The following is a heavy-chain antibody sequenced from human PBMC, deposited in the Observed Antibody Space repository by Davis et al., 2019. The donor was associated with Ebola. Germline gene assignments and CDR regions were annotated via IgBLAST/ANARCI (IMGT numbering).Heavy chain of an antibody. CDR1: GGTFSSYA. CDR2: LIPIFGTA. D-gene: IGHD5-18*01. V-gene: IGHV1-69*06. Sequence: AASVKVSCKASGGTFSSYAISWVRQAPGQGLEWMGGLIPIFGTANYAQKFQGRVTITADKSTSTAYMELSSLRSEDTAVYYCARVPSTAPWSNLPLNWYFDLWGRGTLVTVSS. J-gene: IGHJ2*01. CDR3: ARVPSTAPWSNLPLNWYFDL.